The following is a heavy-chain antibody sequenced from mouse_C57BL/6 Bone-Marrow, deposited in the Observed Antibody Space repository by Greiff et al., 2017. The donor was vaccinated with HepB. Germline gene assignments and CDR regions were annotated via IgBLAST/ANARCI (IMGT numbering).Heavy chain of an antibody. Sequence: EVQLQESGPGMVKPSQSLSLTCTVTGYSITSGYDWHWIRHFPGNKLECMGYISYSGSTNYNPSLKSRISITHDTSKNHFFLKLNSVTTEDTSTYYCARALLLRGYFDYWGQGTTRTVSS. CDR2: ISYSGST. CDR1: GYSITSGYD. J-gene: IGHJ2*01. CDR3: ARALLLRGYFDY. V-gene: IGHV3-1*01. D-gene: IGHD1-1*01.